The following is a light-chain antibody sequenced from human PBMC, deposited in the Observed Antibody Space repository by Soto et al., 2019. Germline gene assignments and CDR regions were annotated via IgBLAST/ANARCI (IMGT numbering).Light chain of an antibody. CDR3: SSYTRSSNYV. CDR2: EVT. Sequence: QSALTQPASVAGSPGQSITMSCTGTSSDVGIYNYVSWYQQHPGKAPKLMIYEVTNRPSGVSNRFSGSKSGNTASLTISGIQAEDEADYYCSSYTRSSNYVFGEGTKVTV. J-gene: IGLJ1*01. CDR1: SSDVGIYNY. V-gene: IGLV2-14*01.